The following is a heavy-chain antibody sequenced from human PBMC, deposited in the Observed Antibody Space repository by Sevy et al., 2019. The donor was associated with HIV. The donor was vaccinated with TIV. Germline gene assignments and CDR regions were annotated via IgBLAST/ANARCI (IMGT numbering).Heavy chain of an antibody. CDR2: ISYDESHK. D-gene: IGHD3-22*01. V-gene: IGHV3-30*04. J-gene: IGHJ3*01. CDR3: AKAVATPLFDSFDL. CDR1: GFSFSTYA. Sequence: GGSLRLSCAASGFSFSTYAMHWVRQAPGTGLEWVAVISYDESHKYYTDSVKGRFTISRDNSKNTLFLQMNSLRPEDTALYYCAKAVATPLFDSFDLWGQGTVVTVSS.